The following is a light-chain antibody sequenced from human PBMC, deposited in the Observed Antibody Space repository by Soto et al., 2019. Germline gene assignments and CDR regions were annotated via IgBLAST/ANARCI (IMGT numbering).Light chain of an antibody. V-gene: IGKV1-5*01. CDR2: DAS. CDR1: QSISSW. CDR3: QQYNTCPLT. J-gene: IGKJ1*01. Sequence: DIQMTQSPATLSASVGDRVTITCRASQSISSWLAWYQQKPGKVPKLLIDDASSLESGVPSRFSGSGSGTEFTLPISSLQPDDFATYYCQQYNTCPLTFGQGTKVEIK.